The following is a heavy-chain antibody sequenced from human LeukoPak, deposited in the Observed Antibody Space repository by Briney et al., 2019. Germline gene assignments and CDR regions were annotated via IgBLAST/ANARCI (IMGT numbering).Heavy chain of an antibody. Sequence: GGSLRLSCAASGFTFSSYWMSWVRQAPGKGLEWVAFIRYDGSNKYYADSVKGRFTISRDNSKNTLYLQMNSLRAEDTAVYYCAKEEGYCSSTSCYWSLDYWGQGTLVTVSS. CDR1: GFTFSSYW. D-gene: IGHD2-2*01. V-gene: IGHV3-30*02. CDR3: AKEEGYCSSTSCYWSLDY. J-gene: IGHJ4*02. CDR2: IRYDGSNK.